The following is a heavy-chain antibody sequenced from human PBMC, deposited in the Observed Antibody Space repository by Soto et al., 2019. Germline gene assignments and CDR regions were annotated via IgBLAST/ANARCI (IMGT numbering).Heavy chain of an antibody. CDR2: FDPEDGET. CDR1: GYTLTELS. V-gene: IGHV1-24*01. Sequence: ASVKVSCKVSGYTLTELSMHWVRQAPGKGLEWMGGFDPEDGETIYAQKFQGRVTMTEDTSTDTAYMELSSLRSEDTAVYYCATVSMVRGVYYYYMEVWGKGTTVTVSS. CDR3: ATVSMVRGVYYYYMEV. D-gene: IGHD3-10*01. J-gene: IGHJ6*03.